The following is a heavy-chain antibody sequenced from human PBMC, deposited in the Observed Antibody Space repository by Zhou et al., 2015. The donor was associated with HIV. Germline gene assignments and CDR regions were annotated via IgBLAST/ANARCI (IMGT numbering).Heavy chain of an antibody. Sequence: QVQLVQSGAEVKKPGSSVKVSCKASGGTFSSYAISWVRQAPGQGLEWMGGIIPIFGTANYAQKFQGRVTITADESTSTAYMELSSLRSDDTAVYYCARDLQLRVADYYGMDVWGQGTTVTVSS. CDR2: IIPIFGTA. D-gene: IGHD5-18*01. CDR3: ARDLQLRVADYYGMDV. CDR1: GGTFSSYA. J-gene: IGHJ6*02. V-gene: IGHV1-69*01.